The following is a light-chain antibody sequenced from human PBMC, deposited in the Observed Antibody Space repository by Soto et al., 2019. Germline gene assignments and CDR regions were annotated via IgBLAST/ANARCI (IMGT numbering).Light chain of an antibody. J-gene: IGLJ1*01. CDR2: SNN. CDR1: SSNIGSNT. Sequence: QSALTQRPSASGTPGQRVTISFSGSSSNIGSNTVNWYQQLPGTAPKLLIHSNNQRPSGVPDRFSGSKSGTSASLAISGLQSEDEVDNYCAAWDDSLNGLYVFATGTKVTVL. CDR3: AAWDDSLNGLYV. V-gene: IGLV1-44*01.